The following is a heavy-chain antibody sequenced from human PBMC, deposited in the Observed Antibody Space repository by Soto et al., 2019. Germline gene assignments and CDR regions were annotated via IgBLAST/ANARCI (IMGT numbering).Heavy chain of an antibody. Sequence: ASVKVSCKASGYTFTTYYIHWIRQAPGQELECMGWIYPKNGDTNYLQKFQGRVTMTRDTSTNTVYMELSRLTSDDTAVYFCVRENWSYVDWGQGTQVTV. CDR1: GYTFTTYY. D-gene: IGHD1-26*01. CDR3: VRENWSYVD. CDR2: IYPKNGDT. J-gene: IGHJ4*02. V-gene: IGHV1-2*02.